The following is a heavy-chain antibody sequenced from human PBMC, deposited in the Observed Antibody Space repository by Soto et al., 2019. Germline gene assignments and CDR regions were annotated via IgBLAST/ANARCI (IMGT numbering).Heavy chain of an antibody. D-gene: IGHD4-4*01. CDR3: AKDLREMATVRPDY. V-gene: IGHV3-30*18. J-gene: IGHJ4*02. CDR1: GFTFSSFG. Sequence: QVQLVESGGGVVQPGTSLRLSCAASGFTFSSFGIHWVRQAPGKGLEWVAVISYDGIDKNYGDSVKGQFTISRENSKNMMDLQMNSLRIEDTAVYHCAKDLREMATVRPDYWGQGVLVAVSS. CDR2: ISYDGIDK.